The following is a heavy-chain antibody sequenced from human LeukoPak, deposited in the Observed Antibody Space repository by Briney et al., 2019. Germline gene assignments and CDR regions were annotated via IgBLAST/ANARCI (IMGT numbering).Heavy chain of an antibody. V-gene: IGHV1-2*06. CDR2: INPNSGGT. Sequence: ASVKVSCKASGYTFTGYYMHWVRQAPGQGLEWMGRINPNSGGTNYAQKFQGRVTMTRDTSISTAYMELSRLRSDDTAVYYCAKRSRRLTIVRGVPREDVWGQGTTVTVSS. CDR1: GYTFTGYY. J-gene: IGHJ6*02. D-gene: IGHD3-10*01. CDR3: AKRSRRLTIVRGVPREDV.